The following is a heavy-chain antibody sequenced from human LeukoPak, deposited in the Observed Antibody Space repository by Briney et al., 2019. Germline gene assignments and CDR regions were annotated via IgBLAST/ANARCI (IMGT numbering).Heavy chain of an antibody. D-gene: IGHD6-13*01. CDR1: GGSISSYY. J-gene: IGHJ4*02. CDR3: ARARRQLGNFDY. CDR2: IYYSGST. V-gene: IGHV4-59*06. Sequence: SETLSLTCTVSGGSISSYYWSWIRQHPGKGLEWIGYIYYSGSTYYNPSLKSRVTISVDTSKNQFSLKLSSVTAADTAVYYCARARRQLGNFDYWGQGTLVTVSS.